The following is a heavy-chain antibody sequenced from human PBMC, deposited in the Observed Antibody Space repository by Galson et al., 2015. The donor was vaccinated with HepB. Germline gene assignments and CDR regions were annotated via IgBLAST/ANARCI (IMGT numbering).Heavy chain of an antibody. CDR2: ISYDGSNK. J-gene: IGHJ6*02. V-gene: IGHV3-30-3*01. D-gene: IGHD6-6*01. Sequence: SLRLSCAASGFTFSSYAMHWVRQAPGKGLEWVAVISYDGSNKYYADSVKGRFTISRDNSKNTLYLQMNSLRAEDTAVYYCARVGHLGYSSSPYYYGMDVWGQGTTVTVSS. CDR1: GFTFSSYA. CDR3: ARVGHLGYSSSPYYYGMDV.